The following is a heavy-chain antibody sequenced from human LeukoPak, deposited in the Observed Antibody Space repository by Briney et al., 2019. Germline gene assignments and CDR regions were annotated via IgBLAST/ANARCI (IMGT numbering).Heavy chain of an antibody. J-gene: IGHJ3*02. CDR2: ISSDSSTI. Sequence: GGSLRLSCAASGFTFSDYYMSWLRQAPGKRLEWVSYISSDSSTIYYADSVKGRFTISRDNAKNSLYLQMNSLRVEDTAIYYCAKVWSVGAGLVSAFDIWGQGTMVTVSS. CDR1: GFTFSDYY. V-gene: IGHV3-11*01. D-gene: IGHD1-26*01. CDR3: AKVWSVGAGLVSAFDI.